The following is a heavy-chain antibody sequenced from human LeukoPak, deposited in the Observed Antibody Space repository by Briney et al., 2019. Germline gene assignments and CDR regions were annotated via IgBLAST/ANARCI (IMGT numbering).Heavy chain of an antibody. CDR3: ARGYTFGDFWSGYTYDY. V-gene: IGHV4-30-2*01. Sequence: PSETLSLTCTVSGGSISSGNYYWGWIRQPPGKGLEWIGYIYHSGSTYYNSSLESRVTISVDRSKNQFSLKMSSVTAADTAVYYCARGYTFGDFWSGYTYDYWGQGTLVTVSS. CDR1: GGSISSGNYY. D-gene: IGHD3-3*01. CDR2: IYHSGST. J-gene: IGHJ4*02.